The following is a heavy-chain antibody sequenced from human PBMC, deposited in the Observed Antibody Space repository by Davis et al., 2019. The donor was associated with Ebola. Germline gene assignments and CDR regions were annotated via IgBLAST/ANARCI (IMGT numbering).Heavy chain of an antibody. V-gene: IGHV1-8*01. Sequence: ASVKVSCKASAYTFTTYAINWVRQAPGQGLEWMGWINPASGNTGYAQRFQGRITFTRNSSISAAYMELSSLKSDDTAVYYCARAGSGWADDAFDIWGQGTLVTVSS. CDR2: INPASGNT. J-gene: IGHJ3*02. CDR3: ARAGSGWADDAFDI. CDR1: AYTFTTYA. D-gene: IGHD6-19*01.